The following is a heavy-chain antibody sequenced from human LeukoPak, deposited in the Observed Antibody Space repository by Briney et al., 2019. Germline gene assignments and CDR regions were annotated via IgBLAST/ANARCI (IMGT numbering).Heavy chain of an antibody. Sequence: GGSLRLSCAASGFTFSSNWMTWVRQAPGKGLEWVANINEDGSEKYYVDSVKGRFTISRDNAKNSLYLQMNSLRAEDTAVYYCAELGITMIGGVWGKGITVTISS. D-gene: IGHD3-10*02. CDR3: AELGITMIGGV. CDR1: GFTFSSNW. CDR2: INEDGSEK. J-gene: IGHJ6*04. V-gene: IGHV3-7*01.